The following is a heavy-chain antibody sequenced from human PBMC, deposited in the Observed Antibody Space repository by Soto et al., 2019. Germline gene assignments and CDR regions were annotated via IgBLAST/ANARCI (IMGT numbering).Heavy chain of an antibody. CDR1: GFTFSSYA. Sequence: QVQLVESGGGVVQPGRSLRLSCAASGFTFSSYAMHWVRQATGKGQEWVAVISYDGSNKYYADSVTGRFTISRDNSKNTLYLQMNSLRAEDTAVYYCARDKQQLLIYYYGMDVWGQGTTVTVSS. D-gene: IGHD6-13*01. V-gene: IGHV3-30-3*01. CDR3: ARDKQQLLIYYYGMDV. J-gene: IGHJ6*02. CDR2: ISYDGSNK.